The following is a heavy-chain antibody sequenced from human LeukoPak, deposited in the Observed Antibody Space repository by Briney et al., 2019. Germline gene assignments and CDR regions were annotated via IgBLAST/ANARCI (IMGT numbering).Heavy chain of an antibody. J-gene: IGHJ2*01. CDR1: NYTFTNYG. D-gene: IGHD7-27*01. CDR2: MSPYNGNT. V-gene: IGHV1-18*01. Sequence: ASVKVSCKASNYTFTNYGITWVRQAPGQGLEWIGWMSPYNGNTNHAQKLQDRVTMTSDPSTSTAYMDLKGLKSDDTAIYFCARTNWGNWHLDLWGRGTSVAVSS. CDR3: ARTNWGNWHLDL.